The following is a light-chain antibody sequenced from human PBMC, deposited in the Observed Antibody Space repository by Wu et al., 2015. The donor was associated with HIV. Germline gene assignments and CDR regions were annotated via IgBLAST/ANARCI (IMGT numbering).Light chain of an antibody. CDR2: GAS. CDR1: QSVRSN. V-gene: IGKV3-15*01. Sequence: EIVMTQSPATLSVSPGERATLSCRASQSVRSNLAWYQQKPGQAPRLLMYGASTRAAGIPARFSGSGSGTEFTLTISSMQSEDLAVYYCQQYNNWPSWTFGQGTKVEMK. CDR3: QQYNNWPSWT. J-gene: IGKJ1*01.